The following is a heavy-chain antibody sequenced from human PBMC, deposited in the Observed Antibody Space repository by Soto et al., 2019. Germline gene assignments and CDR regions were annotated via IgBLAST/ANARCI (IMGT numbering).Heavy chain of an antibody. Sequence: GEALKISCKGSGCSVTSNWISWVRQMPGKGQEWRGRIDPSDSYTNYSPSFQGHVTISADKSISTAYLQWSSLKASDTAIYYCARRPFSSSGYYSNFDYWGQGTLVTVSS. CDR2: IDPSDSYT. V-gene: IGHV5-10-1*01. J-gene: IGHJ4*02. CDR1: GCSVTSNW. CDR3: ARRPFSSSGYYSNFDY. D-gene: IGHD3-22*01.